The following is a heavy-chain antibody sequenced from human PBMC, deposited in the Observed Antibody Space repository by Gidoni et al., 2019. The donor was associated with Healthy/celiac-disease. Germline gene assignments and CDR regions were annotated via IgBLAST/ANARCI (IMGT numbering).Heavy chain of an antibody. CDR3: ARRGYDILTGYYIDY. V-gene: IGHV4-34*01. CDR1: GGSFRGYY. D-gene: IGHD3-9*01. Sequence: QVQLQQWGAGLLKPSETLSLTCAVYGGSFRGYYWSWIRQPPGKGLEWIGEINNSGSTNYNPSLKSRVTISVDTSKNQFSLKLSSVTAADTAVYYCARRGYDILTGYYIDYWGQGTLVTVSS. J-gene: IGHJ4*02. CDR2: INNSGST.